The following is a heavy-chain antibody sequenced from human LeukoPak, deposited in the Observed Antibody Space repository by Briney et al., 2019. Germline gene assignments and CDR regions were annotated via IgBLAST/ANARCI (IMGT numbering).Heavy chain of an antibody. J-gene: IGHJ4*02. CDR2: IYSGGST. CDR3: TRVVASTGFIDY. V-gene: IGHV3-53*01. CDR1: GFPVRSNY. D-gene: IGHD5-12*01. Sequence: GGSLRLSCAASGFPVRSNYMSWVRQAPGKGLEWVSTIYSGGSTYYADSEQGRFTISRDNSENTLHLQMNSLRAEDTAVYYCTRVVASTGFIDYWGQGTLVTVSS.